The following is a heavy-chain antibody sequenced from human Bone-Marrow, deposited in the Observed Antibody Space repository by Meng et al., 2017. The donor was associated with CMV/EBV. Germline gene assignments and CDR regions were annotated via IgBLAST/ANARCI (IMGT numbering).Heavy chain of an antibody. V-gene: IGHV4-34*01. D-gene: IGHD3-3*01. CDR2: INHGGST. Sequence: SFSGYYWSWIRQPPGKGLEWIGEINHGGSTNYNPSLKSRVTISVDTSKNQFSLKLSSVTAADTAVYYCARVLLHDFWSGYQSPLFDYWGQGTLVTVSS. J-gene: IGHJ4*02. CDR3: ARVLLHDFWSGYQSPLFDY. CDR1: SFSGYY.